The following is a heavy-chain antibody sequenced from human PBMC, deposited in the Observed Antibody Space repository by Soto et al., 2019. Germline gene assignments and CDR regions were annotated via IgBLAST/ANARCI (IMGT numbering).Heavy chain of an antibody. D-gene: IGHD2-2*02. J-gene: IGHJ5*02. CDR1: GGSISSGGYY. Sequence: SETLSLTCTVSGGSISSGGYYWSWIRQHPGKGLEWIGYIYYSGSTYYNPSLKSRVTISVDTSKNQFSLKLSSVTAADTAVYYCAREVCSSTSCYTLAVGGWFDPWGQGTLVTVS. CDR2: IYYSGST. V-gene: IGHV4-31*03. CDR3: AREVCSSTSCYTLAVGGWFDP.